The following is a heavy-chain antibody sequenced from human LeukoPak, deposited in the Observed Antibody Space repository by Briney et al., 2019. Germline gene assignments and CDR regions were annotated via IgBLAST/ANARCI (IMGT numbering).Heavy chain of an antibody. Sequence: PSGTLSLTCTVSAGAISSHDWSWVRQPPGKGLEWVWGVFYSGNTNHNPSLKSRPTIAVGTSENQFSMWLNSVTAADAAVYYCARLNPDYGSRAYYYYMDVWGKGTTLTVSS. D-gene: IGHD4-17*01. CDR2: VFYSGNT. CDR1: AGAISSHD. V-gene: IGHV4-59*08. J-gene: IGHJ6*03. CDR3: ARLNPDYGSRAYYYYMDV.